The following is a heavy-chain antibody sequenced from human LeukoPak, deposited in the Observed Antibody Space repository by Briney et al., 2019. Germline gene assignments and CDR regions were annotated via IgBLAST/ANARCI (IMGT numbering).Heavy chain of an antibody. CDR1: GFTFSSYA. D-gene: IGHD4-17*01. J-gene: IGHJ4*02. V-gene: IGHV3-23*01. CDR3: AKVPYGNYVDY. CDR2: IGGSGSIT. Sequence: TGGSLRLFCEASGFTFSSYAMSWVRQAPGKGLEWVSGIGGSGSITYNADSVKGRFTISRDNSKNTLYLQMNSLRAEDTAVYYCAKVPYGNYVDYWGQGTLVTVSS.